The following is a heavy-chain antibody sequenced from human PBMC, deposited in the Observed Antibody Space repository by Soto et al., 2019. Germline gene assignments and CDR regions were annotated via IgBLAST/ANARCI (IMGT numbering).Heavy chain of an antibody. V-gene: IGHV4-34*01. J-gene: IGHJ4*02. D-gene: IGHD2-15*01. CDR1: GGSFSGYY. Sequence: QVQLQQWGAGLLKPSETLSLTCAVYGGSFSGYYWSWIRHPPGKGLEWIREINHSGSTNYNPSLKSRVTISVDTSKNQFSLKLSSVTAADTAVYYCARAAPRYCSGGSCYSRRDYWGQGTLVTVSS. CDR2: INHSGST. CDR3: ARAAPRYCSGGSCYSRRDY.